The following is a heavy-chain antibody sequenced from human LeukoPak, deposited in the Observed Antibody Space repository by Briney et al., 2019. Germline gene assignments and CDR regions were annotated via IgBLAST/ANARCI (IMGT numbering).Heavy chain of an antibody. D-gene: IGHD5-24*01. Sequence: SETLSLTCTVSGGSISTFYWGWIRQPPGKGLEWIGYIYYTGSTNYNSSLTSRVTISVDTSKNQFSLKLNSVTAADTAVYYCARLYLPATRFDYWGQGTLVTVSS. CDR2: IYYTGST. CDR1: GGSISTFY. CDR3: ARLYLPATRFDY. J-gene: IGHJ4*02. V-gene: IGHV4-59*01.